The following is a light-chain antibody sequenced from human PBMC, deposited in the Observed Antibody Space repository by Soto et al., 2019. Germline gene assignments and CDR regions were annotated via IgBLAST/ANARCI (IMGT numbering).Light chain of an antibody. V-gene: IGKV3-11*01. CDR1: QSVSNNY. CDR2: DAS. Sequence: EIVLTQSPGTLSLSPGERATLSCRAIQSVSNNYLAWYQQKPGQAPRLLIYDASNRATGIPARFSGSGSGTDFTLTINSLEPEDFAVYYCQQRSNWPSITFGQGTRLEIK. CDR3: QQRSNWPSIT. J-gene: IGKJ5*01.